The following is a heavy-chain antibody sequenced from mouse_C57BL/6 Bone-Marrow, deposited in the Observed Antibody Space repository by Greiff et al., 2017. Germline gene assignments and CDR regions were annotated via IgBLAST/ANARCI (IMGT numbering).Heavy chain of an antibody. CDR1: GFTFSDYG. CDR3: ARNLYGSSYVRDY. V-gene: IGHV5-17*01. CDR2: ISSGSSTI. Sequence: EVKRVESGGGLVKPGGSLKLSCAASGFTFSDYGMHWVRQAPEKGLEWVAYISSGSSTIYYADTVKGRFTISRDNAKNTLFLHMTSLRSEDTAMYYCARNLYGSSYVRDYWGKGTTLTVSS. J-gene: IGHJ2*01. D-gene: IGHD1-1*01.